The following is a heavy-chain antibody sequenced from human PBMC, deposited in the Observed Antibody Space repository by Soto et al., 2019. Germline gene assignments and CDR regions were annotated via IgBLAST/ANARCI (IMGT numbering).Heavy chain of an antibody. CDR1: GYSFTNYF. CDR2: INPNDGTT. Sequence: QVQLVQSGAEVKKPGASVKVSCKASGYSFTNYFMNWVRKAPGQGLEWLGIINPNDGTTSYAQKFQGIVPMNSDTSTNTVYMELSSLRSEDTAVYYCARGFGSGSYYPTGGQGTLVTVSS. J-gene: IGHJ4*02. CDR3: ARGFGSGSYYPT. V-gene: IGHV1-46*01. D-gene: IGHD3-10*01.